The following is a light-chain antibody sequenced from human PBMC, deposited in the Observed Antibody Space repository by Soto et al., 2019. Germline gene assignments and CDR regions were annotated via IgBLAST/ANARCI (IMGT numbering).Light chain of an antibody. V-gene: IGKV3-20*01. CDR2: GAS. CDR1: QSVSSNS. Sequence: EIVLTQSPGTLSLSPGERATLSCRASQSVSSNSLAWFQLKPGQAPRLLIYGASSRATGIPDRFSGSGSGTDFTLTISRLEPEDFATYSCQQFDSYPWTFGQGTKVEIK. CDR3: QQFDSYPWT. J-gene: IGKJ1*01.